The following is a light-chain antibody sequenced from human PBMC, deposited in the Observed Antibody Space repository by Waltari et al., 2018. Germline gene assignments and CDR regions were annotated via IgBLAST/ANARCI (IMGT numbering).Light chain of an antibody. Sequence: QSALTHPPSASGSPGQSIPIPCPGTSPAVGGYDPVFWYQQHPGKAPKLLIYEVTKRPSGVPDRFSGSKSDNTASLAVSGLQAEDEADYYCSSYAGGSSLMFGGGTKLTVL. J-gene: IGLJ3*02. V-gene: IGLV2-8*01. CDR3: SSYAGGSSLM. CDR2: EVT. CDR1: SPAVGGYDP.